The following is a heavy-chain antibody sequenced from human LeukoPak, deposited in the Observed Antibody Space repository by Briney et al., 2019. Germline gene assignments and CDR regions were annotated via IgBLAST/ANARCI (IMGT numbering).Heavy chain of an antibody. V-gene: IGHV3-33*01. CDR1: GFTFSNYG. D-gene: IGHD2-21*02. CDR3: ARDSEAYCAGDCYGVDY. CDR2: IWYDGSNK. Sequence: HTGGSLRLSCAASGFTFSNYGMHWVRQAPGKGLEWVAVIWYDGSNKYYADSVKGRFTISRDNSKNTLYLQMNSLRVEDTAVYYCARDSEAYCAGDCYGVDYWGQGTLVTVSS. J-gene: IGHJ4*02.